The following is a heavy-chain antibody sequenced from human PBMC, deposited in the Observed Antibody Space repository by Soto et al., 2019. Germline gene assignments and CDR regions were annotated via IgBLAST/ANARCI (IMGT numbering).Heavy chain of an antibody. CDR1: GFTFSSYG. J-gene: IGHJ4*02. Sequence: GGSLRLSCAASGFTFSSYGMHWVRQGPGKGLEWVAIISYDGSKKYYADSVKGRFIISRDNSKKTMYLEMNSLRGEDTAVYYCAKEQAPNYYNSGVYPGPFDYWGQGTQVTVSS. D-gene: IGHD3-22*01. CDR3: AKEQAPNYYNSGVYPGPFDY. CDR2: ISYDGSKK. V-gene: IGHV3-30*18.